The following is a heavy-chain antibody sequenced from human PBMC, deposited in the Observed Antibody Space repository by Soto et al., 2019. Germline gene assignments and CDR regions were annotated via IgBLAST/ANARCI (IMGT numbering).Heavy chain of an antibody. CDR2: ISPIFGTA. CDR3: ARAYSSGSYLFDY. CDR1: GYTFFNYG. D-gene: IGHD6-19*01. Sequence: SVKVSCKASGYTFFNYGISWVRQAPGQGLEWMGGISPIFGTANYAQKFQGRVTITADESTSTAYMELSSLRSEDTAVYYCARAYSSGSYLFDYWGQGTLVTVSS. V-gene: IGHV1-69*13. J-gene: IGHJ4*02.